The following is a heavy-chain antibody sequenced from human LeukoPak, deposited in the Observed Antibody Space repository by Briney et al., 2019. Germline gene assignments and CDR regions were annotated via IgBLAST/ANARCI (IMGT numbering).Heavy chain of an antibody. J-gene: IGHJ3*02. V-gene: IGHV4-31*03. CDR1: GDSISSGGYY. CDR2: IYYSGST. CDR3: ARGYTSANDYAFDI. D-gene: IGHD3-22*01. Sequence: SETLSLTCTVSGDSISSGGYYWSWIRQHPGRGLEWIGYIYYSGSTSYNPSLKSRVAISVDTSKNHFSLKPSSVTAADTAIYYCARGYTSANDYAFDIWGRGTMVTVSS.